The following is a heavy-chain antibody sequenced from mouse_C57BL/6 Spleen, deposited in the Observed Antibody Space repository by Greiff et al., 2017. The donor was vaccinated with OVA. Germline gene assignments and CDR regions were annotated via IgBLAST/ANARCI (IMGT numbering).Heavy chain of an antibody. V-gene: IGHV1-22*01. D-gene: IGHD2-10*02. CDR3: ARFNAYGNYLWYV. J-gene: IGHJ1*03. CDR2: INPNNGGT. CDR1: GYTFTDYN. Sequence: EVQLQESGPELVKPGASVKMSCKASGYTFTDYNMHWVKQSHGKSLEWIGYINPNNGGTSYNQKFKGKATLTVNKSSSTAYMELRSLTSEDSAVYYCARFNAYGNYLWYVWGTGTTVTVSS.